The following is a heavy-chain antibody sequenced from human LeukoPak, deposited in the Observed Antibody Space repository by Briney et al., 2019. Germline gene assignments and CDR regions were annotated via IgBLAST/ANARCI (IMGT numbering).Heavy chain of an antibody. CDR3: ARGLLLDAFDI. CDR1: GYTFTSYY. J-gene: IGHJ3*02. CDR2: INPSGGST. V-gene: IGHV1-46*01. D-gene: IGHD3-10*01. Sequence: ASVKLSCKASGYTFTSYYMHWVRQAPGQGLEWMGIINPSGGSTNYAQKFQGRVTMTRDMSTSTVYMELSSLRSEDTAVYYCARGLLLDAFDIWGQGTMVTVSS.